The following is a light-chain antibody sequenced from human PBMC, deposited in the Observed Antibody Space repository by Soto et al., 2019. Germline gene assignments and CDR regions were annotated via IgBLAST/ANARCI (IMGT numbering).Light chain of an antibody. Sequence: QSALTQPASVSGSPGQSITISCSGSSSDTGGYNYVSWYQQHPGKAPKLMIYEVSNRPSGVSNRFSGSKSGNTASLTISGLQAEDVADYYCCSYTSSNTLIFAAGTKVTVL. J-gene: IGLJ1*01. V-gene: IGLV2-14*01. CDR1: SSDTGGYNY. CDR3: CSYTSSNTLI. CDR2: EVS.